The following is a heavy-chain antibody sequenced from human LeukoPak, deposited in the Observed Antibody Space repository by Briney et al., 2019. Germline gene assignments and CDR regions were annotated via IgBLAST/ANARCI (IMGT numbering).Heavy chain of an antibody. V-gene: IGHV1-18*01. D-gene: IGHD3-16*01. Sequence: GASVKVSCKASGYTFIRNGISWVRQAPGQGLEWMGWISAYNGNTNYAQKLQGRVTMTTDTSTSTAYMELRSLRSDDTAVYYCARDFGLGGVMPGDYWGQGTLVTVSS. J-gene: IGHJ4*02. CDR2: ISAYNGNT. CDR3: ARDFGLGGVMPGDY. CDR1: GYTFIRNG.